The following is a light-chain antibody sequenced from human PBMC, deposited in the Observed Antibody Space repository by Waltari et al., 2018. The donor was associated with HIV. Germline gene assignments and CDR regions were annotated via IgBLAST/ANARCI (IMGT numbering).Light chain of an antibody. Sequence: DIQLTQSPSFLSASVGDRVTVTCRAGQGISTYLAWYQQKPGKAPKPLIYAASTLQTGVPSRFSGSGSGTEFTLTISSLQPEDVATYYCQQVNMPFTFGPGTKVDIK. CDR3: QQVNMPFT. CDR2: AAS. V-gene: IGKV1-9*01. J-gene: IGKJ3*01. CDR1: QGISTY.